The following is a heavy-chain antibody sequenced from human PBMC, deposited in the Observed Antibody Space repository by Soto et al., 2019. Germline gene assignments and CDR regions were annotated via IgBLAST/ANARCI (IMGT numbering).Heavy chain of an antibody. D-gene: IGHD2-8*01. CDR2: ISYIGST. Sequence: PSETLSLTCTVSGGSISSYYWSWIRQPPGKGLEWIGYISYIGSTNYNPSLKSRVTISVDTSKNQFSLKLSSVTAADTAVYYCARRVFPWGRGTLVTVAS. CDR3: ARRVFP. CDR1: GGSISSYY. J-gene: IGHJ5*02. V-gene: IGHV4-59*01.